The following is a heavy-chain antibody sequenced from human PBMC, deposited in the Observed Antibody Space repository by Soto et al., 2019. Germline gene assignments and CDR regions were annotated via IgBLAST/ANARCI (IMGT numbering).Heavy chain of an antibody. D-gene: IGHD3-3*02. J-gene: IGHJ6*02. V-gene: IGHV1-69*12. CDR3: ARDKDRQQLGGNYYYILDV. CDR1: GGTFSTSA. CDR2: IMPVFATP. Sequence: QVQLXXSGAEVKKPXXXVKVSCKASGGTFSTSAISWVRQAPGEGLEWVGGIMPVFATPDYAQKFQGRVTISADESTTTAYLELTSLTTDDTAVYYCARDKDRQQLGGNYYYILDVWGQGTAITVSS.